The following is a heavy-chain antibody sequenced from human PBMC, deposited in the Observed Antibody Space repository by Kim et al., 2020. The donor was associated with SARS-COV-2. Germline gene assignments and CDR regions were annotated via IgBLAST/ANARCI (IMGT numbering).Heavy chain of an antibody. CDR1: GGSFSGYY. D-gene: IGHD5-18*01. CDR3: ASGYSYGYVNYYGMDV. Sequence: SETLSLTCAVYGGSFSGYYWSWIRQPPGKGLEWIGEINHSGSTNYNPSLKSRVTISVDTSKNQFSLKLSSVTAADTAVYYCASGYSYGYVNYYGMDVWGQGTTVTVSS. J-gene: IGHJ6*02. CDR2: INHSGST. V-gene: IGHV4-34*01.